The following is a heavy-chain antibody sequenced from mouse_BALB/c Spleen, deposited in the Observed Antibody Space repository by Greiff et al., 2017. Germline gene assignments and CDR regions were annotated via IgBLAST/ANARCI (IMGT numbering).Heavy chain of an antibody. CDR2: ISTYSGNT. J-gene: IGHJ3*01. Sequence: VKLVESGPELVRPGVSVKISCKGSGYTFTDYAMHWVKQSHAKSLEWIGVISTYSGNTNYNQKFKGKATMTVDKSSSTAYMELARLTSEDSAIYYCAREGYDGYPWFAYWGQGTLVTVSA. CDR1: GYTFTDYA. D-gene: IGHD2-3*01. CDR3: AREGYDGYPWFAY. V-gene: IGHV1-67*01.